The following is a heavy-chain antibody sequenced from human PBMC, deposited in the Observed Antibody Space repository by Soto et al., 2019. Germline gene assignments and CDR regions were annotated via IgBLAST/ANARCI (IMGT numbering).Heavy chain of an antibody. J-gene: IGHJ4*02. D-gene: IGHD1-26*01. Sequence: SETLSLTCTVSGDSIRSYYWSRIRHPPGKGLEWIGYIYYSGYTSYNPSLKSRVTISVDTSKNQFSLKLNSVTAADTAVYYCARCFSGNYPSRPEEQYYFDSWGQGTLVTVSS. CDR1: GDSIRSYY. V-gene: IGHV4-59*01. CDR3: ARCFSGNYPSRPEEQYYFDS. CDR2: IYYSGYT.